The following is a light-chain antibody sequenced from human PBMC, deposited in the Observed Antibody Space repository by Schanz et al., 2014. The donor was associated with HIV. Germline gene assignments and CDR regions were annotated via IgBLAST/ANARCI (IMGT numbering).Light chain of an antibody. CDR2: GAS. CDR1: QGISSS. Sequence: IQLTQSPSSLSASVGDRVTLTCRASQGISSSLAWYQQKPGKAPKLLIYGASTLQSGVPSRFSGSGSGTEFTLTISSLQPEDFATYYCQQLNNFFTFGGGTRVEV. V-gene: IGKV1-9*01. CDR3: QQLNNFFT. J-gene: IGKJ4*01.